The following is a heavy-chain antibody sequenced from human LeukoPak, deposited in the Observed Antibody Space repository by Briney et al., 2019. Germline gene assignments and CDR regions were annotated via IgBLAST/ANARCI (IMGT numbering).Heavy chain of an antibody. V-gene: IGHV3-53*01. J-gene: IGHJ4*02. CDR1: GFTVSSNY. D-gene: IGHD6-13*01. CDR3: ATIAAAGIFDY. CDR2: IYSGGST. Sequence: GGSLRLSCAASGFTVSSNYMSWVRQAPGKGLEWVSVIYSGGSTYYADYVKGRFTISRDNSKNTLYLQMNSLRAEDTAVYYCATIAAAGIFDYWGQGTLVTVSS.